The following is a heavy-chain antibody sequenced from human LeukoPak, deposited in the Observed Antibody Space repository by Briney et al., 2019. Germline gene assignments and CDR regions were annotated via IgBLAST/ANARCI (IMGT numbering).Heavy chain of an antibody. D-gene: IGHD3-22*01. Sequence: GASVKVSCKASGYTFISYGINWVRQAPGQGLEWMGWISADNANTNYAQILQGRDTMTTDTSTSTAYMELRSLRSDDTAMFYCARDEGYYDSSGYKYYLDYWGQGTLVTVSS. V-gene: IGHV1-18*01. CDR3: ARDEGYYDSSGYKYYLDY. CDR2: ISADNANT. J-gene: IGHJ4*02. CDR1: GYTFISYG.